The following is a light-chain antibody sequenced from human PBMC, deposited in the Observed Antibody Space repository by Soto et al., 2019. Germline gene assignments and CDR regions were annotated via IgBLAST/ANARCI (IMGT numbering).Light chain of an antibody. CDR3: CSYAGSSTLV. J-gene: IGLJ2*01. V-gene: IGLV2-23*01. CDR1: SSDVGSYKF. CDR2: DGS. Sequence: QSVLTQPASVSGSPGQSITISCTGTSSDVGSYKFVSWYQQHPGKAPKLMIYDGSKRPSGVSNRFSGSKSGNTASLTISGLQAEDEADYYCCSYAGSSTLVFGGGTKLTVL.